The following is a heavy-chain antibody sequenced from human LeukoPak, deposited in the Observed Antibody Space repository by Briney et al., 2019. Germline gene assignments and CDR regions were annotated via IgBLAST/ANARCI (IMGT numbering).Heavy chain of an antibody. Sequence: ASVKVSCKASGYTFTGYYMHWVRQAPGQGLEWMGWINPNSGGTNYAQKFQGRVTMTRDTSISTAYMELSRLRSDDTAVYYCARSPLGAYYYDSSGYHYWGQGTLVTVSS. CDR2: INPNSGGT. J-gene: IGHJ4*02. CDR3: ARSPLGAYYYDSSGYHY. CDR1: GYTFTGYY. V-gene: IGHV1-2*02. D-gene: IGHD3-22*01.